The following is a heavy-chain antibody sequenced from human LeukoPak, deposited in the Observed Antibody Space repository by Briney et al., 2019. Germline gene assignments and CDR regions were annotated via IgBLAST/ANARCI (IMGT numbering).Heavy chain of an antibody. CDR2: ISHSGST. CDR1: GGSFNGYY. J-gene: IGHJ3*02. V-gene: IGHV4-34*01. D-gene: IGHD3-10*01. CDR3: AKSNGYGLVDI. Sequence: SETLSLTCAVYGGSFNGYYWSWIRQPPGKGLEWIGEISHSGSTNYNPSLKSRVTISVDTSKNQFSLKLSSVTAADTALYYCAKSNGYGLVDIWGQGTMVTVSS.